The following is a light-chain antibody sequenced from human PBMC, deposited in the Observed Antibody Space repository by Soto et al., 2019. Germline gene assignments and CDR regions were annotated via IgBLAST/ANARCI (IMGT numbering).Light chain of an antibody. CDR3: QQYYSTPWT. CDR2: WAS. Sequence: DIVMTQSPDSLAVSLGERATINCTSSQNVLYSSNKNYLAWFQQKPGQPPKLLIYWASTRESGVPDRFSGSGSGKDFTLTISSLQAEDVAVYYCQQYYSTPWTFGQGNKVEIK. V-gene: IGKV4-1*01. J-gene: IGKJ1*01. CDR1: QNVLYSSNKNY.